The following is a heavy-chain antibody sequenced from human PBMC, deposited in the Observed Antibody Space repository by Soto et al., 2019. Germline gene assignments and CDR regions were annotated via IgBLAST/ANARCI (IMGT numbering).Heavy chain of an antibody. CDR1: GYSFTSSS. CDR2: ISPISST. V-gene: IGHV1-46*01. Sequence: QVELVQSGAEVKKPGASVKVSCKASGYSFTSSSMHWVRQAPGQGLEWVGIISPISSTTSAQKFQGRVTMTRDTSTRTVYMELTSLKSDDTAIYYCARDRRTAIGGAAPADYWGQGTLVTVSS. J-gene: IGHJ4*02. CDR3: ARDRRTAIGGAAPADY. D-gene: IGHD1-26*01.